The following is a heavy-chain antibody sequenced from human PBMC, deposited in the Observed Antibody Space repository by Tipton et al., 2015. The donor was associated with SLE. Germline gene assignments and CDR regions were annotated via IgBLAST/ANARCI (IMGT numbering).Heavy chain of an antibody. D-gene: IGHD6-13*01. Sequence: QLVQSGAEVKKPGSSVKVSCKASGGTFSSYAISWVRQAPGQGLEWMGGIIPIFGTANYAQKFQGRVTITADKSTSTAYMELSSLRSEDTAVYYCAIMTYKGYSSSWDTYYFDYWGQGTLVTVSS. CDR3: AIMTYKGYSSSWDTYYFDY. J-gene: IGHJ4*02. CDR2: IIPIFGTA. CDR1: GGTFSSYA. V-gene: IGHV1-69*06.